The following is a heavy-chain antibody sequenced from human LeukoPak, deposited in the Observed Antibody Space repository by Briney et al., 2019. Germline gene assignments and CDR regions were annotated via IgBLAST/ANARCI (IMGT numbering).Heavy chain of an antibody. J-gene: IGHJ4*02. V-gene: IGHV1-46*01. D-gene: IGHD4-23*01. Sequence: ASVKVSCKASGYTFTSYFIHWVRQAPGQELEWMGIINPSGGSTNYAQKFQGRVTVTRDTSTSTVYMELSSLRSEDTAVYYCATAKFGGNSYFDYWGQGTLVTVSS. CDR3: ATAKFGGNSYFDY. CDR1: GYTFTSYF. CDR2: INPSGGST.